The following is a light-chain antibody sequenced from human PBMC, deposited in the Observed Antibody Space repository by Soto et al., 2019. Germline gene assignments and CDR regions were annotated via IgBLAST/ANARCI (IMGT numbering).Light chain of an antibody. CDR2: SAS. CDR3: PHSYRTPLT. V-gene: IGKV1-39*01. J-gene: IGKJ4*01. Sequence: DTQMTQSRSSLSASXXDRFXITGRASQSISRYVNGDQQKPGTAPQXXCDSASRLQRLGPSMFSGRGSVTYFTLTSSSLQPEDFATYSCPHSYRTPLTFGGGTKVDIK. CDR1: QSISRY.